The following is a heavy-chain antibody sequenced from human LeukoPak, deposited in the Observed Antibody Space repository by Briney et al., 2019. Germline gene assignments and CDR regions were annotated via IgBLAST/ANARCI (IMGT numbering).Heavy chain of an antibody. CDR2: ISGSGGST. J-gene: IGHJ4*02. D-gene: IGHD3-22*01. V-gene: IGHV3-23*01. CDR3: AKAPAYYYDSSGYYWKEY. CDR1: GFTFSSDA. Sequence: GGSLRLSCAASGFTFSSDAMSWVRQAPGKGLEWVSGISGSGGSTHYADSVKGRFTISRDNSKNTLYLQMNSLRVEDTAVYYCAKAPAYYYDSSGYYWKEYWGQGTLVTVSS.